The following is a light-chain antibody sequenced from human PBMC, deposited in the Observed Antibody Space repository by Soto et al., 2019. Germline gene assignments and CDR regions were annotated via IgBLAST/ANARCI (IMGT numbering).Light chain of an antibody. CDR3: QHYNSYSEA. CDR1: QTISSW. Sequence: DIQMTQSPSTLYGSVGDRVIITCRASQTISSWLAWYQQKPGKAPKLLIYKASTLKSGVPSRFSGSGSGTEFTLTISSLQPDDFATYYCQHYNSYSEAFGQGTKV. J-gene: IGKJ1*01. V-gene: IGKV1-5*03. CDR2: KAS.